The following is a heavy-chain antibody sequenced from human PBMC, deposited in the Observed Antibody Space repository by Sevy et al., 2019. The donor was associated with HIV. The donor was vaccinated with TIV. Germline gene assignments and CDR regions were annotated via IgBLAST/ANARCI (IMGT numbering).Heavy chain of an antibody. CDR1: GFIFSNYG. Sequence: GGSLRLSYAASGFIFSNYGMNWVRQAPGKGLEWVAFIRFDGSIKYYADSVRGRFTISRDNSKNILFLQMNSLRPEDTAVYYCAKDIAARPIDYWGQGTLVTVSS. CDR3: AKDIAARPIDY. V-gene: IGHV3-30*02. CDR2: IRFDGSIK. J-gene: IGHJ4*02. D-gene: IGHD6-6*01.